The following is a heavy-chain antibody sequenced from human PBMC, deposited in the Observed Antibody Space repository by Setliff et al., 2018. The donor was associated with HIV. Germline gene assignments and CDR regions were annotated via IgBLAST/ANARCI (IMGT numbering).Heavy chain of an antibody. J-gene: IGHJ5*01. CDR2: INHSGRT. CDR1: GGSFSDYY. CDR3: VGGFWSGPLFDP. Sequence: KPSETLSLTCAVYGGSFSDYYWSWIRQAPGKGLEWIGEINHSGRTNFNPSLKSQVTISIDTSKQQVSLKLRSVTAADTAVYYCVGGFWSGPLFDPWGRGTLVTVSS. D-gene: IGHD3-3*01. V-gene: IGHV4-34*01.